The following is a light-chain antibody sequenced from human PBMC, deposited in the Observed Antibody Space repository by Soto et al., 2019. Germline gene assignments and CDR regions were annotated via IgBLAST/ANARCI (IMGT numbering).Light chain of an antibody. V-gene: IGKV1-39*01. CDR2: GSS. Sequence: IQLTQSPSSLSASVGDRVTITCRAGQGISSYLHWYQQKAGQAPRLLIYGSSSSVSGVPPRFSGSGSGTDFTLTISSLQPEDFATYYCQQTYTTPIPFGQGTRLEIK. CDR3: QQTYTTPIP. J-gene: IGKJ5*01. CDR1: QGISSY.